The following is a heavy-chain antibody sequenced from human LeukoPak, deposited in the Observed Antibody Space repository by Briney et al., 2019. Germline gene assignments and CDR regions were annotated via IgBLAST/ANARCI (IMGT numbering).Heavy chain of an antibody. V-gene: IGHV3-23*03. CDR3: AKEDCYDSSGYFDY. D-gene: IGHD3-22*01. J-gene: IGHJ4*02. Sequence: PGGSLRLSCAASGFSFSSHGMSWVRQAPGKGLEWVSVIYSGGSTYYADSVKGRFTISRDNSKNTLYLQMNSLRAEDTAVYYCAKEDCYDSSGYFDYWGQGTLVTVSS. CDR2: IYSGGST. CDR1: GFSFSSHG.